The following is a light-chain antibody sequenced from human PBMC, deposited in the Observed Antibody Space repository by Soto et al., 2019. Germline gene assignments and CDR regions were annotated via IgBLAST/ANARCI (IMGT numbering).Light chain of an antibody. CDR3: QQYGSSRWT. J-gene: IGKJ1*01. CDR1: QGIRND. V-gene: IGKV1-6*01. Sequence: AIQMTQSPSSLSASVGDRVTITCRASQGIRNDLGWYQQKPGKAPKLLIYAASSLESGVPSRFSGSGSGTDFTLTISSLQPEDFAVYYCQQYGSSRWTFGQGTKVDIK. CDR2: AAS.